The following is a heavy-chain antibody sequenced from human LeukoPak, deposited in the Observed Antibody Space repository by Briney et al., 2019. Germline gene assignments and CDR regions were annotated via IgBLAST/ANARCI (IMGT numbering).Heavy chain of an antibody. J-gene: IGHJ6*04. V-gene: IGHV1-69*06. CDR2: IIPIFGTA. CDR3: ARDCSVPAATYYYYGMDV. Sequence: SVKVSSKASGGTFSSYAISWVRQAPGQGLEWMGGIIPIFGTANYAQKFQGRVTITADKSTSTAYMELSSLRSEDTAVDYCARDCSVPAATYYYYGMDVWGKGTTVTVSS. D-gene: IGHD2-2*01. CDR1: GGTFSSYA.